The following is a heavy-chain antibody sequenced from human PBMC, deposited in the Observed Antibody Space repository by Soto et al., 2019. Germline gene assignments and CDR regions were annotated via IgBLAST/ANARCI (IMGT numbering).Heavy chain of an antibody. Sequence: QVQLQESGPGLVKPSETMSLSCTVSGGSISSYYWSWFRQSPGKRMEWIGYVHHSWGSSYNPSLHSRVAISLYTSKSQFSLKVTSVTATDTAVYYCARQGFGPLHGLVDVWAQGTTVTVSS. CDR2: VHHSWGS. CDR1: GGSISSYY. J-gene: IGHJ6*02. CDR3: ARQGFGPLHGLVDV. V-gene: IGHV4-59*08. D-gene: IGHD3-10*01.